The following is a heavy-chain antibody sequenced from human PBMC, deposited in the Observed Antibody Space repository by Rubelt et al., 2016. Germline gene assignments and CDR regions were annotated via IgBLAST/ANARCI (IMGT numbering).Heavy chain of an antibody. Sequence: EVQLVESGGGLVQPGGSLRLSCAASGFTFSSYAMSWVRQAPGKGLEWVSVIYSGGSTYYADSVKGRFTISRDNSKNTLYLQMNSLRAEDTAVYYCARTGNSGSYYFDYWGQGTLVTVSS. D-gene: IGHD1-26*01. CDR3: ARTGNSGSYYFDY. CDR2: IYSGGST. V-gene: IGHV3-66*02. CDR1: GFTFSSYA. J-gene: IGHJ4*02.